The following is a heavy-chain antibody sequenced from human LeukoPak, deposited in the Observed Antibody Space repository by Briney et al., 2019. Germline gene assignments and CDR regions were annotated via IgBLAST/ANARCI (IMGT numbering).Heavy chain of an antibody. CDR3: AERGITMIGGV. J-gene: IGHJ6*04. Sequence: GGSLRLSCAASGFTFSSYEMNWVRQAPGKGLEWVSYISSSGSTISYADSVKGLFTISRDNAKNSLYLQMNSLRAEDTAVYYCAERGITMIGGVWGKGTTVTISS. V-gene: IGHV3-48*03. D-gene: IGHD3-10*02. CDR2: ISSSGSTI. CDR1: GFTFSSYE.